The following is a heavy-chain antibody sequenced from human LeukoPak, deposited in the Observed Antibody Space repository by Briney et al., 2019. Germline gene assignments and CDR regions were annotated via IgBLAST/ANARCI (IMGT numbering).Heavy chain of an antibody. CDR1: GFTFSNAW. Sequence: PGGSLRLSRAASGFTFSNAWMSWVRQAPGKGLEWVGRIKSKTDGGTTDYAAPVKGRFTISRDDSKNTLYLQMNSLKTEDTAVYYCTTLFVFPLAFDIWGQGTMVTVSS. D-gene: IGHD2-21*01. CDR2: IKSKTDGGTT. V-gene: IGHV3-15*01. CDR3: TTLFVFPLAFDI. J-gene: IGHJ3*02.